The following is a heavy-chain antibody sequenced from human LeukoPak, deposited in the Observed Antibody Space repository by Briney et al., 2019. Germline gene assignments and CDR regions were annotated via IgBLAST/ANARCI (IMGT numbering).Heavy chain of an antibody. CDR2: ISYEVSNK. V-gene: IGHV3-30*04. CDR3: ASQSGRWLQLLHGPLGYYLDY. CDR1: GFTFSSYA. J-gene: IGHJ4*02. Sequence: GGSLRLSCAASGFTFSSYAMHCVRHAPGKRPEWGAGISYEVSNKYCADSLKGRVTTSRDNSKNTLYLQMNSLRAEDTAVYYCASQSGRWLQLLHGPLGYYLDYWGQGTLVTVSS. D-gene: IGHD5-24*01.